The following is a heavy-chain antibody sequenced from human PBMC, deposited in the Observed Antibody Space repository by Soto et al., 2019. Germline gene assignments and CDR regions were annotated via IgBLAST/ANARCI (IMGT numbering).Heavy chain of an antibody. CDR2: INAGNGNT. D-gene: IGHD3-9*01. J-gene: IGHJ3*02. Sequence: ASVKVSWKASGYTFTSYAMHWVRQAPGQRLEWMGWINAGNGNTKYSQKFQGRVTITRDTSASTAYMELSSLRSEDTAVYYCARDDYDILTGYGAFDIWGQGTMVTVSS. V-gene: IGHV1-3*01. CDR1: GYTFTSYA. CDR3: ARDDYDILTGYGAFDI.